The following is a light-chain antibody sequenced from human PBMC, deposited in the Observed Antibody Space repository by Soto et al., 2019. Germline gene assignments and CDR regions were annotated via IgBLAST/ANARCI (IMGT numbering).Light chain of an antibody. CDR1: QSVSSS. CDR2: DAS. V-gene: IGKV3-11*01. J-gene: IGKJ2*03. CDR3: HQRANWPHS. Sequence: EIVLTQSPATLSLSPGERAILSCRTSQSVSSSLAWYQHKPGQAPRLLIYDASNRASNIPGRFSGSGSGTDFTLTITSLQPEDSAIYYCHQRANWPHSFGQGTKLEIK.